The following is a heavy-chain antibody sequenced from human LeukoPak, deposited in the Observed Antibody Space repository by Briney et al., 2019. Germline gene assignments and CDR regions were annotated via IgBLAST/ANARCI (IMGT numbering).Heavy chain of an antibody. CDR1: GFTFSSYT. V-gene: IGHV3-21*01. CDR3: ARVPGT. D-gene: IGHD3-10*01. J-gene: IGHJ4*02. CDR2: ISTSSDYI. Sequence: GGSLRLSRAASGFTFSSYTMYWVRQAPGKGLEWVSSISTSSDYIYYADSVKGRFTISRDNAKNSLYLQMNILRAEDTAVYYCARVPGTWGQGTLVTVSS.